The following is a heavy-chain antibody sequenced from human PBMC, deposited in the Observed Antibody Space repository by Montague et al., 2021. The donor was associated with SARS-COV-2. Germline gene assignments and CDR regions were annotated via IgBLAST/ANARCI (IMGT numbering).Heavy chain of an antibody. Sequence: PALVKPTQTLTLTCTFSGFSLSTSGVGVGRIRQPPGKALEWLALIYWNDDKRYSLSLKSRLTITKDTSKNQVVLTMTNMDPVDTATYYCALTRVSYDILTGYYHRDAFDIWGQGTMVTVSS. CDR1: GFSLSTSGVG. CDR3: ALTRVSYDILTGYYHRDAFDI. CDR2: IYWNDDK. D-gene: IGHD3-9*01. V-gene: IGHV2-5*01. J-gene: IGHJ3*02.